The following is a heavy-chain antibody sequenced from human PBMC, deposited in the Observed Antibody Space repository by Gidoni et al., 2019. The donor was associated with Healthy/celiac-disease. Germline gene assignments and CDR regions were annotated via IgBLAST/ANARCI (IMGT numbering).Heavy chain of an antibody. Sequence: QLQLVQSGAEVKKPGASVKVSCKVSGYTLTELSMHWVRQAPGKGLEWMGGFDPEDGETIYAQKFKGRVTMTEDTSTDTAYMELSSLRSEDTAVYYCANRRSKKPGELLEGRAFDIWGQGTMVTVSS. J-gene: IGHJ3*02. CDR2: FDPEDGET. D-gene: IGHD1-26*01. V-gene: IGHV1-24*01. CDR3: ANRRSKKPGELLEGRAFDI. CDR1: GYTLTELS.